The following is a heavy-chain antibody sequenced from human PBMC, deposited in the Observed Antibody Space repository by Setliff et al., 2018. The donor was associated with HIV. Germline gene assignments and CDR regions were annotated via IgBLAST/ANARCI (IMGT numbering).Heavy chain of an antibody. CDR3: ARHRRTAAYDNDPFDL. CDR2: FYPGDSDI. CDR1: GYDFSNYW. J-gene: IGHJ3*01. D-gene: IGHD3-16*01. Sequence: GESLKISCKASGYDFSNYWSGQWIAWVRQMPGKGLEWMGKFYPGDSDIRYSPSFEGQVTMSVDNSISTAYLQWSSLKASDTATYYCARHRRTAAYDNDPFDLWGQGTVVTVSS. V-gene: IGHV5-51*01.